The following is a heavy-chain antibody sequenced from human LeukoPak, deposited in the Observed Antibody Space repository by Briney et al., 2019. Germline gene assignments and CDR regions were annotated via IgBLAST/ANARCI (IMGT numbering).Heavy chain of an antibody. CDR3: ARDRTALAVAGFDY. Sequence: GGSLRLSCAASGFTFSSYSMNWVRQAPGKGLEWVSSISSSSSYIYYADSMKGRFTISRDNAKNSLYLQMNSLRAEDTAVYYCARDRTALAVAGFDYWGQGTLVTVSS. CDR1: GFTFSSYS. CDR2: ISSSSSYI. D-gene: IGHD6-19*01. V-gene: IGHV3-21*01. J-gene: IGHJ4*02.